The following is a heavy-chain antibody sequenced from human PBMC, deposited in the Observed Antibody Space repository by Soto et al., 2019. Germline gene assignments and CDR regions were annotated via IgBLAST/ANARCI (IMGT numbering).Heavy chain of an antibody. CDR3: ARDFNYYYDSSGYPGDY. D-gene: IGHD3-22*01. CDR1: GFTFSSYG. J-gene: IGHJ4*02. Sequence: QPGGSLRLSCAASGFTFSSYGMHWVRQAPGKGLEWVAVIWYDGSNKYYADSVKGRFTISRDNSKNTLYLQMNSLRAEDTAVYYCARDFNYYYDSSGYPGDYWGQGTLVTVSS. V-gene: IGHV3-33*01. CDR2: IWYDGSNK.